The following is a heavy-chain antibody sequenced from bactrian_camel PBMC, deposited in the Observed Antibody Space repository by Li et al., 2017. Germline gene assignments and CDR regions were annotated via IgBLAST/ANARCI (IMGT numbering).Heavy chain of an antibody. V-gene: IGHV3S60*01. CDR2: ISDPDGTT. CDR1: KRSSWIPYC. D-gene: IGHD6*01. J-gene: IGHJ4*01. Sequence: HVQLVESGGDSVQAGGSLRLSCTLSKRSSWIPYCMVWFRQAPGKERERVAISDPDGTTDYLDSVRGRFSISRDNAKRTLYLQMNSLQPEDTAKYYCAVDSRPCYNMQLRPDEFKNWGQGTQVTVS. CDR3: AVDSRPCYNMQLRPDEFKN.